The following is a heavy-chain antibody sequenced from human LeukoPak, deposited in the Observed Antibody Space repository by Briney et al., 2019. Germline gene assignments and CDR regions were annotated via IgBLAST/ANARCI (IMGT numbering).Heavy chain of an antibody. CDR1: GLSIGNYA. V-gene: IGHV3-23*01. Sequence: GGSPRLSCVGCGLSIGNYAMTWVRQAPGKGLEWVSSITANGGTTKYADSVRGRFTVSRDNSRNTVFLQMDSLRAEDTAVYYCAKDPNGDYIGAFDGWGQGTMVTVSS. CDR3: AKDPNGDYIGAFDG. CDR2: ITANGGTT. J-gene: IGHJ3*01. D-gene: IGHD2-8*01.